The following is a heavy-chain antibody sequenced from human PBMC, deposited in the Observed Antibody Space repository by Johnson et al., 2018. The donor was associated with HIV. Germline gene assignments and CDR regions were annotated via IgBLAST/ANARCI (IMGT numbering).Heavy chain of an antibody. CDR1: GFTVSSDY. V-gene: IGHV3-7*02. D-gene: IGHD2-15*01. CDR2: IKQDGSEK. CDR3: ALLPTAGCSGGGCYTPGDV. J-gene: IGHJ3*01. Sequence: EVQLVESGGGLIQPGGSLRLSCAVSGFTVSSDYMSWVRQAPGKVLEWVANIKQDGSEKYYVDSVKGRFTISRDNSKNTLHLQMNSLRAEDTAVYYCALLPTAGCSGGGCYTPGDVWGQGTVVTVSA.